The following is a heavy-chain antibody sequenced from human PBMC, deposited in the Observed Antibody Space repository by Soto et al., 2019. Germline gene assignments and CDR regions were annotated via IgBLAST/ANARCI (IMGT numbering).Heavy chain of an antibody. D-gene: IGHD3-22*01. J-gene: IGHJ4*02. CDR2: IHHRGNT. CDR3: ARDGFDSGGYSIDY. Sequence: PSETMSLTCAVCGYSISRGYYWGWIRQPPGKGLEWIGSIHHRGNTYYNPSLKRRVTISLDTSKNQFSLKLNSVTAADTAVYFCARDGFDSGGYSIDYWGQGTLVTVSS. CDR1: GYSISRGYY. V-gene: IGHV4-38-2*02.